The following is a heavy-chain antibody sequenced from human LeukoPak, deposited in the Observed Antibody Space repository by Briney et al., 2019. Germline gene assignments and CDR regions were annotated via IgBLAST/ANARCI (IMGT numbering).Heavy chain of an antibody. CDR3: ARWGSSGYPYYFDY. D-gene: IGHD3-22*01. Sequence: SVKVSCKATGGTFSSYAISWVRQAPGQALEWMGGIIPIFGTANYAQKFQGRVTITADESTSTAYMELSSLRSEDTAVYYYARWGSSGYPYYFDYWGQGTLVTVSS. J-gene: IGHJ4*02. CDR1: GGTFSSYA. CDR2: IIPIFGTA. V-gene: IGHV1-69*01.